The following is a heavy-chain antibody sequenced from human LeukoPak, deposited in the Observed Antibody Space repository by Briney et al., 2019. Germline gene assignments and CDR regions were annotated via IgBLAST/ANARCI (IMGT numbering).Heavy chain of an antibody. CDR3: ARGPDYYYSSGYLKY. CDR1: LGTFSSYA. Sequence: ASVKVSCKASLGTFSSYAISWVRQTPGQGLEWVVGIIPIFVTANSTQKLHGRVTITPEESTSTAYMELSSLRSEDTSVYYCARGPDYYYSSGYLKYWGQGTLVTVSA. D-gene: IGHD3-22*01. CDR2: IIPIFVTA. J-gene: IGHJ4*02. V-gene: IGHV1-69*13.